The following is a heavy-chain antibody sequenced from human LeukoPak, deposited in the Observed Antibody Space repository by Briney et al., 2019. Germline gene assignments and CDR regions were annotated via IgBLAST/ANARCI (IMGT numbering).Heavy chain of an antibody. CDR1: GYSFTNYW. J-gene: IGHJ6*02. Sequence: PGESLKISCMGSGYSFTNYWIAWVRPMPGKGLEWMGIIYPGDSDTIYSPSFQGQVTISADKSISTAYLRWISLKASDTAMYYCARRSNYYYGMDVWGQGTTVTVSS. CDR3: ARRSNYYYGMDV. V-gene: IGHV5-51*01. CDR2: IYPGDSDT.